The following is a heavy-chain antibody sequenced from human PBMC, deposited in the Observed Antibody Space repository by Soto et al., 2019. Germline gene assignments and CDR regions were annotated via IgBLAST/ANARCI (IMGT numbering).Heavy chain of an antibody. CDR2: ISYDGSNK. CDR3: AKEKRLGSSGWYYYYYGMDV. J-gene: IGHJ6*02. V-gene: IGHV3-30*18. Sequence: ISYDGSNKCYADSVKGRFTISRDNSKNTLYLQMNSLRAEDTAVYYCAKEKRLGSSGWYYYYYGMDVWGQGTTVTVSS. D-gene: IGHD6-19*01.